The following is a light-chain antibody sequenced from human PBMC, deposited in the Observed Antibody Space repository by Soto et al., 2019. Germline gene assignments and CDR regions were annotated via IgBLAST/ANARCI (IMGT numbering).Light chain of an antibody. CDR1: QRIEHY. CDR2: DAA. Sequence: GDRVTITCRASQRIEHYLAGWQQKPGKAPNVLICDAAIVESGVPSRFSGSGSWTGFSLTMTSRQAVDFATYYCQQYSSYSATFGQGTKVDTK. CDR3: QQYSSYSAT. J-gene: IGKJ2*01. V-gene: IGKV1-5*01.